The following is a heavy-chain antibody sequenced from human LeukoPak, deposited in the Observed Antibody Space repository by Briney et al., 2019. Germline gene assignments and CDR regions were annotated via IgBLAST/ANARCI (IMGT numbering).Heavy chain of an antibody. CDR1: GYTFTSYA. V-gene: IGHV7-4-1*02. CDR2: INTNTGNA. Sequence: GASVKVSCKASGYTFTSYAINWVRQAPGQGLEWMGWINTNTGNAAYAQGLTGRSVFFLDTSVSTAYLEISSLKAEDTAVYYCARPMGRYYYYGMDVWGQGTTVTVS. D-gene: IGHD3-16*01. J-gene: IGHJ6*02. CDR3: ARPMGRYYYYGMDV.